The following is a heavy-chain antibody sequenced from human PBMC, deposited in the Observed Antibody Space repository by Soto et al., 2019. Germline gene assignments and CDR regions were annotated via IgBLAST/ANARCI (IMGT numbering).Heavy chain of an antibody. J-gene: IGHJ6*03. CDR2: ISWNSGSI. CDR3: AKGRIAAHDLAGYYYYYMDV. V-gene: IGHV3-9*01. D-gene: IGHD6-13*01. CDR1: GFTFDDYA. Sequence: DVQLVESGGGLVQPGRSLRLSCAASGFTFDDYAMHWVRQAPGKGLEWVSGISWNSGSIGYADSVKGRFTISRDNAKNSLYLQMISLRAEDTALYYCAKGRIAAHDLAGYYYYYMDVWGKGTTVTVSS.